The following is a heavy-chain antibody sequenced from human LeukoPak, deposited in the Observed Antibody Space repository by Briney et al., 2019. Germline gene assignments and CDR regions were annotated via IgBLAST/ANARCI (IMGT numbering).Heavy chain of an antibody. J-gene: IGHJ5*02. CDR2: ICYSGST. Sequence: PLSLPCTVSGGSIISGGYYWSWIRQHPGQGLEWIGYICYSGSTYYNPSLKSRVTISVDTSKNQFSLKLSSVTAADTAVYYCARSLSSGYYPWVDGGKPFDPWGQGTLVTVSS. CDR3: ARSLSSGYYPWVDGGKPFDP. V-gene: IGHV4-31*03. CDR1: GGSIISGGYY. D-gene: IGHD3-22*01.